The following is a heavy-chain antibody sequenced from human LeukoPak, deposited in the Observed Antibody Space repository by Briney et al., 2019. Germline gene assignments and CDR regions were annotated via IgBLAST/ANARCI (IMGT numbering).Heavy chain of an antibody. J-gene: IGHJ4*02. Sequence: GGSLRLSCAASGFTVSAYAMAWVRQAPGKGLEWVSTIYDDNTYYADSVKGRFAISTDNSRNTLYLQMNSLRVEDTAVYFCAARKVRGVWFYLDYWGQGTLVTVSS. CDR2: IYDDNT. D-gene: IGHD3-10*01. CDR3: AARKVRGVWFYLDY. CDR1: GFTVSAYA. V-gene: IGHV3-23*01.